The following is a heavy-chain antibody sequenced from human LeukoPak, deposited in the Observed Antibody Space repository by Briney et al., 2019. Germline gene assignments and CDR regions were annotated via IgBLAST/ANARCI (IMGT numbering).Heavy chain of an antibody. CDR1: GGSIRSYY. CDR3: ARGLSGGSGTPKYYFDY. V-gene: IGHV4-59*01. D-gene: IGHD3-10*01. CDR2: IYYSGST. Sequence: SETLSLTCTVAGGSIRSYYWSWIRQPPGKGLEWIGYIYYSGSTNYNPSLKSRVTISVDTSKNQFSLKLSSVTAADTAVYYCARGLSGGSGTPKYYFDYWGQGTLATVSS. J-gene: IGHJ4*02.